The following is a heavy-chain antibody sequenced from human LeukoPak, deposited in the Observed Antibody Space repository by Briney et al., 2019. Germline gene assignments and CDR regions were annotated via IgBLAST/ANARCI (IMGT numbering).Heavy chain of an antibody. Sequence: ASVKVSCKASGGTFSSYAISWVRQAPGQGLEWMGGIIPIFGTANYAQKFQGRVTIPTDESTSTAYMELSSLRSEDTAVYYCARGNSGYDWDFDYWGQGTLVTVSS. CDR2: IIPIFGTA. CDR1: GGTFSSYA. CDR3: ARGNSGYDWDFDY. V-gene: IGHV1-69*05. J-gene: IGHJ4*02. D-gene: IGHD5-12*01.